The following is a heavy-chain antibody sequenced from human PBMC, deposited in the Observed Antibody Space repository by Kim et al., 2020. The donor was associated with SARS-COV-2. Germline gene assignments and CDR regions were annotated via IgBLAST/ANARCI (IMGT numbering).Heavy chain of an antibody. CDR1: GFTFSSYA. V-gene: IGHV3-23*01. J-gene: IGHJ2*01. D-gene: IGHD2-21*01. Sequence: GGSLRLSCAASGFTFSSYAMSWVHQAPGKGLEWVSAISGSGGSTYYADSVKGRFTISRDNSKNTLYLQMNSLRAEDTAVYYCAKTNCGGDCYSDWYFDLWGRGTLVTVSS. CDR2: ISGSGGST. CDR3: AKTNCGGDCYSDWYFDL.